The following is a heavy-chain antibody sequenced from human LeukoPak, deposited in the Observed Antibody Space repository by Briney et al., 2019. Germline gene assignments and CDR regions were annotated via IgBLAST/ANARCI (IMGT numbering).Heavy chain of an antibody. J-gene: IGHJ6*03. CDR1: SYTLTNYA. CDR3: ARGKYYYDSSGYSAYYYYYMDV. Sequence: ASVKVSCKASSYTLTNYAFTWVRQAPGQGLEWMGWIIPIFGTANYAQKFQGRVTITADKSTSTAYMELSSLRSEDTAVYYCARGKYYYDSSGYSAYYYYYMDVWGKGTTVTVSS. V-gene: IGHV1-69*06. D-gene: IGHD3-22*01. CDR2: IIPIFGTA.